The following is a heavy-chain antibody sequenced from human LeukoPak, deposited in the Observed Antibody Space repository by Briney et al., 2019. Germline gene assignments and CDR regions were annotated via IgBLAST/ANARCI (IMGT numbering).Heavy chain of an antibody. CDR2: ISFSHHT. D-gene: IGHD6-19*01. J-gene: IGHJ5*02. CDR1: GFTFSGHY. V-gene: IGHV3-11*06. CDR3: AREHSSVSSESKGYDL. Sequence: PGGSLRLSCAASGFTFSGHYMSWIRQAPGKGLEWISYISFSHHTNYAGSVKGRFTISRDDARNSLFLQMNSLRAEDTAVYYCAREHSSVSSESKGYDLWGQGTLVTVSS.